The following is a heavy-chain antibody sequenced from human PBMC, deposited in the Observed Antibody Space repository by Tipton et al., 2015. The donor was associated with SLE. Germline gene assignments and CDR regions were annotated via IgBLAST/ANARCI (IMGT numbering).Heavy chain of an antibody. CDR2: ISSSGSTI. CDR3: ARTYYDSSGYPGAFDI. J-gene: IGHJ3*02. V-gene: IGHV3-48*03. D-gene: IGHD3-22*01. CDR1: GFTFSSYE. Sequence: GSLRLSCAASGFTFSSYEMNWVRQAPGKGLEWVSYISSSGSTIYYADSVKGRFTISRDNAKNSLYLQMNSLRAEDTAVYYCARTYYDSSGYPGAFDICGQATMVTVSS.